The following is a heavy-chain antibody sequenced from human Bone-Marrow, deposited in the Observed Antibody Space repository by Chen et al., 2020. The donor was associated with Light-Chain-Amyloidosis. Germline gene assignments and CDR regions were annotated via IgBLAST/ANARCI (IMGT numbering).Heavy chain of an antibody. CDR1: GYTFPNYW. CDR2: IYPDDSDA. Sequence: KKPGESLKISCKGSGYTFPNYWIGWVRQMPGKGLEWMGVIYPDDSDARYSPSFEGQVTISADKSITTAYLQWRSLKASDTAMYYCARRRDGYNFDYWGQGTLVTVSS. D-gene: IGHD5-12*01. CDR3: ARRRDGYNFDY. V-gene: IGHV5-51*01. J-gene: IGHJ4*02.